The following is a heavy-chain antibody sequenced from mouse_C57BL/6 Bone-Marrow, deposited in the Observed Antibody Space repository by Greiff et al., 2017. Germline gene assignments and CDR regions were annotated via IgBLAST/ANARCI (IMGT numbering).Heavy chain of an antibody. V-gene: IGHV5-6*01. CDR2: ISSGGSYT. D-gene: IGHD2-10*02. J-gene: IGHJ3*01. CDR1: GFTFSSYG. Sequence: EVQGVESGGDLVKPGGSLKLSCAASGFTFSSYGMSWVRQTPDKRLEWVATISSGGSYTYYPDSVKGRFTISRDNAKNTLYLQMSSLKSEDTAMYYCARLLGWFAYWGQGTLVTVSA. CDR3: ARLLGWFAY.